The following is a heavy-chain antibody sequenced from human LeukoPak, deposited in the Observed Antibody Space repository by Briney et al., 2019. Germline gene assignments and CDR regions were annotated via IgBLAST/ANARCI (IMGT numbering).Heavy chain of an antibody. CDR2: IWYDGSNK. J-gene: IGHJ4*02. D-gene: IGHD3-16*01. CDR3: ARGPSYDYVWGSYFDY. V-gene: IGHV3-33*01. CDR1: GFTFSSYG. Sequence: GRSLRLSCAASGFTFSSYGMHWVRQAPGKGLEWVAVIWYDGSNKYYADSVKGRFTISRDNSKNTLYLQMNSLRAEDTAVYYCARGPSYDYVWGSYFDYWGQGTLVTVSS.